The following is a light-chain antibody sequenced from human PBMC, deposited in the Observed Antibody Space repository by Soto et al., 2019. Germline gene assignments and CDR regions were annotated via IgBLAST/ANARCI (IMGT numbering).Light chain of an antibody. CDR1: ENVYNY. J-gene: IGKJ1*01. CDR2: DAS. V-gene: IGKV3-11*01. Sequence: EIVLTQSPATLSLSPCEIATLSCRASENVYNYLAWYQQIPGQPPRLLIYDASNRAAGVPARFSGSGSGTDFTLTISSLQPDDFATYYCQQYNSYSSFGQGTKVDIK. CDR3: QQYNSYSS.